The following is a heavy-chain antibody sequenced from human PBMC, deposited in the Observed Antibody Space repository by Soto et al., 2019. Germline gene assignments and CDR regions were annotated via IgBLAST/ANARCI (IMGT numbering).Heavy chain of an antibody. CDR2: ISAYNGNT. D-gene: IGHD2-21*01. Sequence: ASVKVSCKASGYTFISYGISWVRQAPGQGLEWMGWISAYNGNTNYAQKLQGRVTMTTDTSTSTAYMELRSLRSDDTAVYYCARLVVVVGNGWFDPWGQGTLVTVSS. V-gene: IGHV1-18*01. J-gene: IGHJ5*02. CDR3: ARLVVVVGNGWFDP. CDR1: GYTFISYG.